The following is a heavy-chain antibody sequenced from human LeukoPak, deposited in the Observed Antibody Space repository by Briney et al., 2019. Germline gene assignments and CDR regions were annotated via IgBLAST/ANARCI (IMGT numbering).Heavy chain of an antibody. Sequence: GASVKVSCKASGYTFTSYDINWVRQATGQGLEWMGWMNPNSGNTGYAQKFQGRVTITRNTSLSTAYMELSSLRSEDTAVYYCARVPYYDFWGGYYRMFDYYYYMDVWGKGTTVTVSS. D-gene: IGHD3-3*01. CDR2: MNPNSGNT. J-gene: IGHJ6*03. CDR3: ARVPYYDFWGGYYRMFDYYYYMDV. CDR1: GYTFTSYD. V-gene: IGHV1-8*03.